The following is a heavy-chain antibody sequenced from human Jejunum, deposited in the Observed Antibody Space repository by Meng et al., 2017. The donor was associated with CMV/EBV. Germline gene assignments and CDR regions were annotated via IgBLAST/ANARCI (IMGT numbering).Heavy chain of an antibody. CDR2: ISYDGNNR. CDR1: GFVFGNFA. CDR3: AREGPDYMSSYFDN. D-gene: IGHD4-11*01. V-gene: IGHV3-30*03. Sequence: QGQLGGSGGTVVQPGKSLTLACAASGFVFGNFAMHWVRQAPGKGLEWVAIISYDGNNRYADFVKGRFTISRDNSKNTLFLQMNTLRADDMGVYYCAREGPDYMSSYFDNWGQGTLVTVSS. J-gene: IGHJ4*02.